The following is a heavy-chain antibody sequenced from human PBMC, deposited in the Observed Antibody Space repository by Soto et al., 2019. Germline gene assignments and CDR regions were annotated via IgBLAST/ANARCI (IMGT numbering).Heavy chain of an antibody. V-gene: IGHV1-18*01. CDR2: ISAYNGNT. CDR1: GYTFTSYG. CDR3: AREKLWFGESALYYFDY. D-gene: IGHD3-10*01. J-gene: IGHJ4*02. Sequence: ASVKVSCKASGYTFTSYGISWVRQAPGQGLEWMGWISAYNGNTNYAQKLQGRVTMTTDKSTSTAYMELSSLRSEDTAVYYCAREKLWFGESALYYFDYWGQGSLDTVSS.